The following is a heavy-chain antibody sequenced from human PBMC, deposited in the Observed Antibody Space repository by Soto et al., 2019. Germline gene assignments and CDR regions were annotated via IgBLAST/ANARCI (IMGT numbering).Heavy chain of an antibody. D-gene: IGHD2-2*01. CDR2: IYSGGST. Sequence: GGSLRLSCAASGFTVSSNYMSWVRQAPGKGLEWVSVIYSGGSTYYADSVKGRFTISRDNSKNTLYLQMNSLRAEDTAVYYCARDPPPATPYGMDVWGHGTTVTVSS. V-gene: IGHV3-66*01. J-gene: IGHJ6*02. CDR3: ARDPPPATPYGMDV. CDR1: GFTVSSNY.